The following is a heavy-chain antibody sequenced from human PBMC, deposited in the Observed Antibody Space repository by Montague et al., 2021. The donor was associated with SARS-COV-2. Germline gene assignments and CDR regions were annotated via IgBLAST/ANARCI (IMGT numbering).Heavy chain of an antibody. Sequence: PALVKPTQTLTLTCTFSGFSLNTSGMCVSWIRQPPGKALEWLALIDWDEDQYYSTSLKTRLTISKDTSKNQVVLTMTNMDPIDTATYYCVRSYGDYRDSYFDYWGQGTLVTVSS. CDR1: GFSLNTSGMC. CDR2: IDWDEDQ. D-gene: IGHD4-17*01. CDR3: VRSYGDYRDSYFDY. V-gene: IGHV2-70*01. J-gene: IGHJ4*02.